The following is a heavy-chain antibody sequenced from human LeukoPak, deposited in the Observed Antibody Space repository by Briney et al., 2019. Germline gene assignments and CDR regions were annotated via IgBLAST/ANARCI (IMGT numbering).Heavy chain of an antibody. J-gene: IGHJ4*02. Sequence: SETLSLTCTVSGGSISSSGYFWAWIRQPPGKGLEWIGSISHGATTYYKPSLKSRLTISIDVSKNHFSLELTSVTATDTAVYYCARGVYGSQDYWGQGTLVTVSS. CDR2: ISHGATT. D-gene: IGHD1-26*01. CDR3: ARGVYGSQDY. V-gene: IGHV4-39*02. CDR1: GGSISSSGYF.